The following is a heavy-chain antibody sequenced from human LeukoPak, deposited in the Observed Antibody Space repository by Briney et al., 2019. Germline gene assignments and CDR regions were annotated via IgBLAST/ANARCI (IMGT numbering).Heavy chain of an antibody. CDR2: IYPGDSDT. J-gene: IGHJ6*02. Sequence: GESLKISCNGSGYXFTSYWICWVRQMPGKGLEWMGIIYPGDSDTRYSPSFQGQVTISADKSISTAYLQWSSLKASDTAMYYCARHRPGVTLIVGATYYYYGMDVWGQGTTVTVSS. D-gene: IGHD1-26*01. CDR3: ARHRPGVTLIVGATYYYYGMDV. V-gene: IGHV5-51*01. CDR1: GYXFTSYW.